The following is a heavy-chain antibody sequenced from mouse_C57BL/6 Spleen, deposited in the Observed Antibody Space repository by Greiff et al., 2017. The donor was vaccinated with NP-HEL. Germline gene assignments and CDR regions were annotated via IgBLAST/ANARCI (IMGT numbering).Heavy chain of an antibody. CDR3: ARGDYGNSAWFAY. V-gene: IGHV1-55*01. CDR2: IYPGSGST. J-gene: IGHJ3*01. D-gene: IGHD2-1*01. Sequence: VQLQQPGAELVKPGASVKMSCKASGYTFTSYWITWVKPRPGQGLEWIGDIYPGSGSTNYNEKFKSKATLTVDTSSSTAYMQLSSLTSEDSAVYYCARGDYGNSAWFAYWGQGTLVTVSA. CDR1: GYTFTSYW.